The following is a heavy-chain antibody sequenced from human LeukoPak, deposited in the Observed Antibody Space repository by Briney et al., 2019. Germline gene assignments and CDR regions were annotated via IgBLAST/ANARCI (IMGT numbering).Heavy chain of an antibody. CDR2: IIVSGSRT. V-gene: IGHV3-23*01. Sequence: GGSLRLSCAASGLTFSNYAMTWVRQAPGKGLEWVSSIIVSGSRTYYADSVKGRFTISRDHSKNTLYLQMNSLRAEDTALYYCSKDPNGDYIGAFDMWGPGTLVTVSS. CDR3: SKDPNGDYIGAFDM. J-gene: IGHJ3*02. CDR1: GLTFSNYA. D-gene: IGHD4-17*01.